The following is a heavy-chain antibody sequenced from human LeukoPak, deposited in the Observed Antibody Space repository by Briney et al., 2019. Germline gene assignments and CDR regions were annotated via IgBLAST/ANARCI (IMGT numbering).Heavy chain of an antibody. D-gene: IGHD1-1*01. J-gene: IGHJ3*02. CDR2: IAQSGHTNY. CDR3: VRELQMERGAFDI. V-gene: IGHV4-34*01. CDR1: GGTLRGYY. Sequence: PSETLSLTCAVYGGTLRGYYWSWVRQSSGAGLEWIGEIAQSGHTNYNYNPSLKSRFTISVDKSKNQFSLNLNSVTAADTAVYYCVRELQMERGAFDIWGQGTMVTVSS.